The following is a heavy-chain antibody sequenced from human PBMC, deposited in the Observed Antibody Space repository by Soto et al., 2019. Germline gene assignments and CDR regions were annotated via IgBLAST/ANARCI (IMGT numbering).Heavy chain of an antibody. D-gene: IGHD4-17*01. V-gene: IGHV3-53*01. CDR1: GFTVSSNY. J-gene: IGHJ3*02. CDR2: IYSGGST. Sequence: GGSLRLSCAASGFTVSSNYMSWVRQAPGKGLEWVSVIYSGGSTYYADSVKGRFTISRDNSKNTLYLQMNSLRAEDTAVYYCASRYDYGGNSEGSYAFDIWGQGTMVTVSS. CDR3: ASRYDYGGNSEGSYAFDI.